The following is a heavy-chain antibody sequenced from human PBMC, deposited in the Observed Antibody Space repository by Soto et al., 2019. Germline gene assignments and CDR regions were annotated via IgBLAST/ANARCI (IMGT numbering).Heavy chain of an antibody. V-gene: IGHV4-59*01. CDR2: IYYSGST. CDR1: GGSISSYC. D-gene: IGHD3-10*01. CDR3: AKGGETEDAFDI. J-gene: IGHJ3*02. Sequence: PSETLSLTCTVSGGSISSYCWSWIRQPPGKGLEWIGYIYYSGSTNYNPSLKSRVTISVDTSKNQFSLKLSSVTAADTAVYYCAKGGETEDAFDIWGQGTMVTVSS.